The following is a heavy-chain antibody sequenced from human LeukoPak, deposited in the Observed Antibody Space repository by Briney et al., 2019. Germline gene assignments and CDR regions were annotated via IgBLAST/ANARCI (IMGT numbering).Heavy chain of an antibody. J-gene: IGHJ4*02. D-gene: IGHD2-15*01. Sequence: PGGSLRLSCVASGFIFSSYEMNWVRQAPGKGLEWVSFISPTSTTVLYADSVKGRFTISRDNARNSLYLQINDLRAEDTAVYYCARNSLVEGDRHDYWGRGTLVTVSS. CDR2: ISPTSTTV. V-gene: IGHV3-48*03. CDR1: GFIFSSYE. CDR3: ARNSLVEGDRHDY.